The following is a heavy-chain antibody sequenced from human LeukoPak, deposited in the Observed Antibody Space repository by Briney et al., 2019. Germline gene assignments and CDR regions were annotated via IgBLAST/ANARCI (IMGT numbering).Heavy chain of an antibody. J-gene: IGHJ4*02. CDR1: GFSLSSHG. D-gene: IGHD2-2*01. CDR3: AHGAMYQLDY. Sequence: GGTLRLSCAASGFSLSSHGMSWVRQAPGKGLEWVSGIIGGAGSTYYADSVKGRFTISGDNSKNTLFLQMNSLRAEDTAVYYCAHGAMYQLDYWGQGTLVTVSS. V-gene: IGHV3-23*01. CDR2: IIGGAGST.